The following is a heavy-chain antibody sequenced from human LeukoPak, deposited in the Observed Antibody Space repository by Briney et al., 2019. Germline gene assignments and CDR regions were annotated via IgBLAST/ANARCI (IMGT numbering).Heavy chain of an antibody. CDR1: GGSISSYY. V-gene: IGHV4-4*07. CDR2: LYTSGST. J-gene: IGHJ4*02. Sequence: SETLSLTCTVSGGSISSYYWSWIRQPPGKGLEWIGRLYTSGSTNYNPSLKSRVSMSVDTSKKQFSLRLSSVTAADTAIYYCASDYFDRTGYYGFIYWGQGSLVTIPS. CDR3: ASDYFDRTGYYGFIY. D-gene: IGHD3-22*01.